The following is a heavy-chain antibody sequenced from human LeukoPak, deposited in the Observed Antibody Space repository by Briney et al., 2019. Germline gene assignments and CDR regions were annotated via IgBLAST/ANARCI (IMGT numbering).Heavy chain of an antibody. Sequence: ASVKVSFKASGYTFTAYYMHWVRQAPGQGLEWMGWINPNSGGTNYAQKFQDRVTLTRDTSINTAYLDLSSLTSDDTAVYYCAREGLYGDYNFALDFWGQGTIVTVSS. J-gene: IGHJ4*02. D-gene: IGHD4-17*01. CDR2: INPNSGGT. CDR1: GYTFTAYY. CDR3: AREGLYGDYNFALDF. V-gene: IGHV1-2*02.